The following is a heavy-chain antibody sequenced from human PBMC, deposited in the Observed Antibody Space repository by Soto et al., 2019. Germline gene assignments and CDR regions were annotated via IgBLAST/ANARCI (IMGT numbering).Heavy chain of an antibody. V-gene: IGHV3-7*01. CDR2: IKQDGSEK. CDR1: GFTFSSYW. CDR3: ARDHEYCSSTSCYRTYNYYYYYYMDV. Sequence: GGSLRLSCAASGFTFSSYWMSWVRQAPGKGLEWVANIKQDGSEKYYVDSVKGRFTISRDNAKNSLYLQMNSLRAEDTAVYYCARDHEYCSSTSCYRTYNYYYYYYMDVWGKGTTVTVSS. D-gene: IGHD2-2*01. J-gene: IGHJ6*03.